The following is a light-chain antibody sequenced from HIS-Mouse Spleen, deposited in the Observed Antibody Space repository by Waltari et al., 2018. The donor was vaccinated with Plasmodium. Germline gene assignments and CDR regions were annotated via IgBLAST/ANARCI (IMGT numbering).Light chain of an antibody. CDR3: CSYAGSSTFV. J-gene: IGLJ3*02. CDR2: EGS. V-gene: IGLV2-23*03. CDR1: SRHVGSYNL. Sequence: QSALTQPASVSGSPGQSLPISCPGTSRHVGSYNLVSWYQQHPGKAPKLMIYEGSKRPSGVSNRFSGSKSGNTASLTISGLQAEDEADYYCCSYAGSSTFVFGGGTKLTVL.